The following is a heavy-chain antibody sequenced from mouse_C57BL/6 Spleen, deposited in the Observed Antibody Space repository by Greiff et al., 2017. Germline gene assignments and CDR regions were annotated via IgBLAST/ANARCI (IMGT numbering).Heavy chain of an antibody. CDR1: GYTFTSYW. CDR2: IDPSDSYT. V-gene: IGHV1-69*01. CDR3: ARRDYGSSAWFAY. D-gene: IGHD1-1*01. J-gene: IGHJ3*01. Sequence: VQLQQPGAELVMPGASVKLSCKASGYTFTSYWMHWVKQRPGQGLEWIGEIDPSDSYTNYNQKFKGKSTLTVDKSSSTAYMQLSCLTSEDSAVYYCARRDYGSSAWFAYWGQGTLVTVSA.